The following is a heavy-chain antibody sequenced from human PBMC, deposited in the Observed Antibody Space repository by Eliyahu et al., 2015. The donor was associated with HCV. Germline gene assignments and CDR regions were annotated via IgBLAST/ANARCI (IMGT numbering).Heavy chain of an antibody. CDR1: GFTFXSYG. D-gene: IGHD6-6*01. CDR3: ARDSGRASTIEY. Sequence: QVQLVESGGGVVQPGRSLXLSCAASGFTFXSYGMQWVRQSPGKGLEWVAVIGYDGSNMYYADSVKGRFTISRDNSKNTLYLQMNSLRAEDAAVYYCARDSGRASTIEYWGQGIVVTVSS. V-gene: IGHV3-33*01. J-gene: IGHJ4*02. CDR2: IGYDGSNM.